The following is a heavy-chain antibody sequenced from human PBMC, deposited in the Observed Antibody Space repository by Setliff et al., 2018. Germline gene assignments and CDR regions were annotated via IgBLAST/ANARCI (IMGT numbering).Heavy chain of an antibody. D-gene: IGHD3-3*02. CDR1: GGTFSSSG. CDR3: ARHLWGRYMAESSDYFDY. J-gene: IGHJ4*02. Sequence: SVKVSCKSSGGTFSSSGITWVRQAPGQGLQWLGRFIPILGATNYAQNFQGRVTITADESTSTGYMELRSLRSDDTAVYYCARHLWGRYMAESSDYFDYWGQGSLVTVPQ. V-gene: IGHV1-69*13. CDR2: FIPILGAT.